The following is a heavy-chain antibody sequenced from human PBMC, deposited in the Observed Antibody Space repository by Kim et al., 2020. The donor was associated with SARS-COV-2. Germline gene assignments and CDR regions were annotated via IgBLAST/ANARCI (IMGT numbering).Heavy chain of an antibody. CDR1: GGSISSSSYY. CDR2: IYYSGST. V-gene: IGHV4-39*01. CDR3: ARRGLGSYRGAFDI. D-gene: IGHD1-26*01. J-gene: IGHJ3*02. Sequence: SETLSHTCTVSGGSISSSSYYWGWIRQPPGKGLEWIGSIYYSGSTYYNPSLKSRVTISVDTSKNQFSLKLSSVTAADTAVYYCARRGLGSYRGAFDIWGQGTMVTVSS.